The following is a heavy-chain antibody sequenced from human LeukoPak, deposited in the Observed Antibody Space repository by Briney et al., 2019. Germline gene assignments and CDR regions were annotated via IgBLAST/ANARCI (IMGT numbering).Heavy chain of an antibody. V-gene: IGHV4-31*03. CDR1: GGSVFIGGYY. Sequence: SQTLSLTCTVSGGSVFIGGYYWSWIRQHPGKGLEWIGYIYYSGSTYYNPSFKSRVTISIDTSKNQFSLKLSSVTAADTAVYYCARDPRGNSYGLGYFDYWGQGILVTVSS. CDR2: IYYSGST. D-gene: IGHD5-18*01. CDR3: ARDPRGNSYGLGYFDY. J-gene: IGHJ4*02.